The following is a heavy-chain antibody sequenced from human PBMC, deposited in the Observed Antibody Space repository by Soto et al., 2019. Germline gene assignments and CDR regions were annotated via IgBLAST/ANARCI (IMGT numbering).Heavy chain of an antibody. D-gene: IGHD6-13*01. V-gene: IGHV5-10-1*01. CDR3: ARQGYSSSWYVPFDP. Sequence: GESLKISCEGSGYSFTSYWISWVRQMPGKGLEWMGRIDPSDSYTNYSPSFQGHVTISTDKSISTAYLQWSSLKASDTAMYYCARQGYSSSWYVPFDPWGQGTLVTVSS. CDR2: IDPSDSYT. J-gene: IGHJ5*02. CDR1: GYSFTSYW.